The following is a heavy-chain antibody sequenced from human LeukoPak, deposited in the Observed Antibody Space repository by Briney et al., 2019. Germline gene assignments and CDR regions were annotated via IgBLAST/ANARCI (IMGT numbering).Heavy chain of an antibody. D-gene: IGHD1-14*01. Sequence: GASVKVSCKASGYTFTSHYIHWVRQAPGQGLEWMGIINPNGGSTGYAQKFQGRVTLTRDTSTSTVYTELSSLRSEDTAVYYCVRGTGTSFGYFDYWGQGTLVTVSS. V-gene: IGHV1-46*01. CDR3: VRGTGTSFGYFDY. CDR2: INPNGGST. CDR1: GYTFTSHY. J-gene: IGHJ4*02.